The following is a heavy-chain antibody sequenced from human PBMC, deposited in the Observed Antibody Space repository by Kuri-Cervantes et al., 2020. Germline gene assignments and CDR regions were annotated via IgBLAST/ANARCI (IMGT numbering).Heavy chain of an antibody. V-gene: IGHV1-2*02. CDR1: GYTFTGYY. J-gene: IGHJ6*02. D-gene: IGHD6-19*01. CDR3: ASIAVAGSSQKYYYYYGMDV. Sequence: SVKVSCKASGYTFTGYYMHWVRQAPGQGLEWMGWINPNSGGTNYAQKFQGRVTTTRDTSISTAYMELSRLRSDDTAVYYCASIAVAGSSQKYYYYYGMDVWGQGTTVTVSS. CDR2: INPNSGGT.